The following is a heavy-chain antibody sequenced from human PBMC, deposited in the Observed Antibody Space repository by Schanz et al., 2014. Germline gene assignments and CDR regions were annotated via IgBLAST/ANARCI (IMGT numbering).Heavy chain of an antibody. CDR2: IWYDGNNK. J-gene: IGHJ4*01. CDR3: ARDDAWAFDY. D-gene: IGHD7-27*01. Sequence: ESGGGVVQPGRFLRLSCAASGFTFSSYGMHWVRQAPGKGLEWVAVIWYDGNNKFYADSVKGRFIISRDNSKNTLDLQMNSLRDEDTALYYCARDDAWAFDYWGHGTLVTVSS. V-gene: IGHV3-33*01. CDR1: GFTFSSYG.